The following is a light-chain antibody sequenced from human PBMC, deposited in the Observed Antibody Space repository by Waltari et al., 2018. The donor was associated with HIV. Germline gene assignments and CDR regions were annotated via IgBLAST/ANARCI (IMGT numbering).Light chain of an antibody. J-gene: IGKJ1*01. CDR3: LQTYSTTWT. CDR1: QSINNF. CDR2: VTS. Sequence: DIQMTQSPSSLSAFVGDRVTITCRASQSINNFLTWYQQKPGKAPQVLIYVTSNLQSGVPSIFSGSRSGTDFTLTISSLQPEDSATYYCLQTYSTTWTFGQGTKVEIK. V-gene: IGKV1-39*01.